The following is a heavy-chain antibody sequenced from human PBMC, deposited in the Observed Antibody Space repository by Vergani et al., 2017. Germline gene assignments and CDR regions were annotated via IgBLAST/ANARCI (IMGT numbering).Heavy chain of an antibody. CDR3: GRGSDNYN. V-gene: IGHV3-23*01. J-gene: IGHJ4*02. CDR2: IKNTGDST. CDR1: GFTFSSHA. D-gene: IGHD1-1*01. Sequence: EVQLLQSEGAVVQPGGSLRLSCVASGFTFSSHAMSWVRQGHGQGLELVSSIKNTGDSTDYADSVKGRFTISRDNSKNTLYLQMNSLKVEDTGVYYCGRGSDNYNWGQGTLVTVSS.